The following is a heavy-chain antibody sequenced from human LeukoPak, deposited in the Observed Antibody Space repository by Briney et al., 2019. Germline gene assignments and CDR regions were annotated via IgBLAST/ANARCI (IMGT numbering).Heavy chain of an antibody. CDR1: GLTFSSHS. V-gene: IGHV3-48*01. Sequence: GGSLRLSCAVSGLTFSSHSMNWVRQAPGKGLEWLSHISSSSSTIYYADSVKGRFTISRDNAKNSLYQQMNSLRAEDTAVYYCASWAGTATGFSGPFDYWGQGTLVTVSS. J-gene: IGHJ4*02. CDR2: ISSSSSTI. CDR3: ASWAGTATGFSGPFDY. D-gene: IGHD6-13*01.